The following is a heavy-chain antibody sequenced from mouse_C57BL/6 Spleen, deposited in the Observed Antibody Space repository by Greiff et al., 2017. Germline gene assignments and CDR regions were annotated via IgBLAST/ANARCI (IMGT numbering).Heavy chain of an antibody. D-gene: IGHD1-1*01. V-gene: IGHV1-64*01. CDR2: IHPNSGST. J-gene: IGHJ4*01. Sequence: QVQLQQPGAELVKPGASVKLSCKASGYTFTSYWMHWVKQRPGQGLEWIGMIHPNSGSTNYNEKFKSKATLTVDKSSSTAYMQLSSLTSEDSAVYYCAATAVAYGAMDYWGQGTSVTVSS. CDR3: AATAVAYGAMDY. CDR1: GYTFTSYW.